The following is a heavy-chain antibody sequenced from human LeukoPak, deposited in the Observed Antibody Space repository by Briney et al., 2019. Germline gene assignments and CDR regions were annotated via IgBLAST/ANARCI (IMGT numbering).Heavy chain of an antibody. CDR1: GGSISSYY. CDR2: IYYSGGT. V-gene: IGHV4-59*08. J-gene: IGHJ3*02. Sequence: PSETLSLTCTVSGGSISSYYWSWIRQPPGKGLEWIGYIYYSGGTNYNPSLKSRVTISVDTSKNQFSLKLSSVTAADTAVYYCARPRMITFGGVIVQDAFDIWGQGTMVTVSS. D-gene: IGHD3-16*02. CDR3: ARPRMITFGGVIVQDAFDI.